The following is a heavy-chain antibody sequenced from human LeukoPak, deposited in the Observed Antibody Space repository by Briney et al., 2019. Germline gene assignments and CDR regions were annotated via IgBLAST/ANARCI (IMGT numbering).Heavy chain of an antibody. CDR3: ARLRDYVWGSYRSFDY. CDR2: INPNSGGT. Sequence: ASVKVSCKASGYTFTGYYMHWVRQAPGQGLGWMGWINPNSGGTNYAQKFQGRVTMTRDTSISTAYMELSRLRSDDTAVYYCARLRDYVWGSYRSFDYWGQGTLVTVSS. J-gene: IGHJ4*02. D-gene: IGHD3-16*02. V-gene: IGHV1-2*02. CDR1: GYTFTGYY.